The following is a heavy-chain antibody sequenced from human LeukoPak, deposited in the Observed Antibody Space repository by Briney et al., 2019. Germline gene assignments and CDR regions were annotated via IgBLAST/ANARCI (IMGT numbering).Heavy chain of an antibody. CDR2: IIPIFGTA. CDR3: ARDNSSVVSYYYYMDV. V-gene: IGHV1-69*06. J-gene: IGHJ6*03. Sequence: SVKVSCKASGGTFSSYAISWVRQAPGQGLEWMGGIIPIFGTANYAQKFQGRVTITADKSTSTAYMELSSLRSEDTAVYYCARDNSSVVSYYYYMDVWGKGTTVTVSS. D-gene: IGHD2-21*01. CDR1: GGTFSSYA.